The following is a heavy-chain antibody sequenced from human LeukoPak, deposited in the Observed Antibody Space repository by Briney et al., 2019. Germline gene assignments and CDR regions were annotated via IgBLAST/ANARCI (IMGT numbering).Heavy chain of an antibody. CDR3: ARQLYRRGCSDF. CDR2: ISSSGYTI. J-gene: IGHJ4*02. CDR1: GFTFSSYS. Sequence: GGSLRLSCAASGFTFSSYSMSWVRQAPGKGLEWISYISSSGYTIYYADPVKGQFPIFRESDKNSLHLQMDILRGEDTAVYYCARQLYRRGCSDFWGQGTLVTVSS. V-gene: IGHV3-48*01. D-gene: IGHD6-19*01.